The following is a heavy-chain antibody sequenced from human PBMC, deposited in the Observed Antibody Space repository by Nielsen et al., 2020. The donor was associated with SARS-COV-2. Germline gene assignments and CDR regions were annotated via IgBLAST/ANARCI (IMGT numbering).Heavy chain of an antibody. V-gene: IGHV1-2*06. CDR2: INPNSGGT. Sequence: SMQVSCKASGYTFTGYYMHWVRQAPGQGLEWMGRINPNSGGTNYAQKFQGRVTMTRDTSISTAYMELSRLRSDDTAVYYCARVVTAHWFDPWGQGTLVTVSS. J-gene: IGHJ5*02. CDR1: GYTFTGYY. CDR3: ARVVTAHWFDP. D-gene: IGHD5-18*01.